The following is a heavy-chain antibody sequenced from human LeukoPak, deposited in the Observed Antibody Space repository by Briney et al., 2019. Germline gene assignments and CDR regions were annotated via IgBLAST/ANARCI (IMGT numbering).Heavy chain of an antibody. J-gene: IGHJ4*02. Sequence: SETLSLTCTVSGGSISSSSYYWGWIRQPPGKGLEWIGSIYYSGSTYYNPSLKSRVTISVDTSKNQFSLKLSSVTAADTAVYYCARLDYYDSSGYYSWGQGTLVAVSS. D-gene: IGHD3-22*01. CDR3: ARLDYYDSSGYYS. CDR2: IYYSGST. V-gene: IGHV4-39*01. CDR1: GGSISSSSYY.